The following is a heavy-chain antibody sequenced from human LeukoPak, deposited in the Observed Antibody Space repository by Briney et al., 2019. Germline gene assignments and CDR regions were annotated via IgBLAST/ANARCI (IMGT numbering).Heavy chain of an antibody. CDR3: ARAPLDYDYIWGSYRMAYFDY. V-gene: IGHV4-61*01. Sequence: PSETLSLTCTVSGGSVSSGSYYWSWIRQPPGRGLEWIGYIYYRGSTNYNPSLKSRVTISVDTSKNQFSLKLSSVTAADTAVYYCARAPLDYDYIWGSYRMAYFDYWGQGTLVTVSS. D-gene: IGHD3-16*02. CDR2: IYYRGST. J-gene: IGHJ4*02. CDR1: GGSVSSGSYY.